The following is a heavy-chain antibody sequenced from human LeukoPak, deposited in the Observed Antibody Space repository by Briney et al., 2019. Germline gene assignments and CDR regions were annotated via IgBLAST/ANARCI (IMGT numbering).Heavy chain of an antibody. Sequence: PGRSLRLSCAASGFTFSSYGMHWVRQAPGKGLEWVAVIWYDGSNKYYADSVKGRFTISRDNSKNPLYLQMNSLRAEDTAVYYCARDTIVATIPYYYYGMDVWGKGTTVTVSS. V-gene: IGHV3-33*01. CDR3: ARDTIVATIPYYYYGMDV. D-gene: IGHD5-12*01. CDR1: GFTFSSYG. J-gene: IGHJ6*04. CDR2: IWYDGSNK.